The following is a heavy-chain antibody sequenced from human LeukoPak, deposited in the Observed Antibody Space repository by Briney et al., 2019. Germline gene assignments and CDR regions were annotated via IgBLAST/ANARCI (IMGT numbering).Heavy chain of an antibody. CDR2: ISSSSSYI. CDR1: GFTFSSYS. J-gene: IGHJ6*03. Sequence: KAGGSLRLSCAASGFTFSSYSMNWVRQAPGKGLEWVSSISSSSSYIYYADSVKGRFTISRDNSKNTLYLQMNSLRAEDTAVYYCAKDFGRIADYYYYYMDVWGKGTTVTVSS. V-gene: IGHV3-21*01. D-gene: IGHD6-13*01. CDR3: AKDFGRIADYYYYYMDV.